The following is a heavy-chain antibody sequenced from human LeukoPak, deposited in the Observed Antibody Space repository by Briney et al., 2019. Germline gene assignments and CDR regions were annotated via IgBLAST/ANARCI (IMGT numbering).Heavy chain of an antibody. CDR1: GYTFTSYG. CDR2: ISAYNGNT. CDR3: ARVNCSGGSCYLNWFDP. D-gene: IGHD2-15*01. Sequence: ASVKVSCKASGYTFTSYGISWVRQAPGQGLEWMGWISAYNGNTNYAQKLQGRVTMTTDTSTSTAYMELRSLRSDDAAVYYCARVNCSGGSCYLNWFDPWGQGTLVTVSS. V-gene: IGHV1-18*01. J-gene: IGHJ5*02.